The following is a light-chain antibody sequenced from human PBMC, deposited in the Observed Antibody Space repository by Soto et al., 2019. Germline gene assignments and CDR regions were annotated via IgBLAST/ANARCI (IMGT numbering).Light chain of an antibody. V-gene: IGKV3-20*01. CDR2: GTS. CDR3: QQYGNSPYS. J-gene: IGKJ2*03. CDR1: QSVSSSY. Sequence: EIVLTQSPGTLSLSPGERATLSCRASQSVSSSYLVWYQQKPGQDTRLLIYGTSSRATGIPDRFSGSGSGTDFTLTMSRLGPEDFAVYYCQQYGNSPYSFGQGTKLEIK.